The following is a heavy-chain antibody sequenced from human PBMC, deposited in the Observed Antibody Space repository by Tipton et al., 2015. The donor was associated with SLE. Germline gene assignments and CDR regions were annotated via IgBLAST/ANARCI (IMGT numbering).Heavy chain of an antibody. CDR3: AKSPTGVGSLAEYFHY. CDR2: ISYDGSNK. CDR1: GFTFSSYA. Sequence: SLRLSCAASGFTFSSYAMHWVRQAPGKGLEWVAVISYDGSNKYYADSVKGRFTISRDNSESTLYLQMNSLRAEDTALYYCAKSPTGVGSLAEYFHYWGQGTLVTVSS. D-gene: IGHD2-8*02. V-gene: IGHV3-30*04. J-gene: IGHJ1*01.